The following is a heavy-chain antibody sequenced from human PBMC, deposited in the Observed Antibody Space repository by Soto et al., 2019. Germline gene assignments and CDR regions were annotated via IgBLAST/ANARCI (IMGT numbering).Heavy chain of an antibody. CDR2: IYPGDSDT. Sequence: GESLTITCTSSGDSFTRYWIGWVRQMPGKGLEWMGIIYPGDSDTRYSPSFQGQVTISADKSISTAYLQWSSLKASDTAMYYCARGPGYGMDVWGQGTTVTVSS. CDR1: GDSFTRYW. J-gene: IGHJ6*02. V-gene: IGHV5-51*01. D-gene: IGHD3-10*01. CDR3: ARGPGYGMDV.